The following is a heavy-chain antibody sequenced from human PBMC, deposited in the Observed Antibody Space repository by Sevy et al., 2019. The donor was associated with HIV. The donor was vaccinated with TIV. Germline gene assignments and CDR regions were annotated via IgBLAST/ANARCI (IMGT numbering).Heavy chain of an antibody. CDR1: GFTFSRYS. J-gene: IGHJ1*01. CDR2: RSYDASNK. D-gene: IGHD1-1*01. Sequence: GGSLRLSCAASGFTFSRYSMHWVRQAPGKGLEWVATRSYDASNKNYADSVKGRFTISSNNFQNSLFIQMNSLRPEDTAVYYCALERLSSDVAEYFQNWGQGTLVTVSS. V-gene: IGHV3-30*04. CDR3: ALERLSSDVAEYFQN.